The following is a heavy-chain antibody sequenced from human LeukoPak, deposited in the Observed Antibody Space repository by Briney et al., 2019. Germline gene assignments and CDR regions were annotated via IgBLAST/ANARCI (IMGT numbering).Heavy chain of an antibody. D-gene: IGHD2-21*01. Sequence: SETLSLTCSVSDGSISSSISSYFWSWVRQPPGKGLEWIGYIYNSGSSNYNPSLKSRVTISVDTSKNQFSLKLSSVTAADTAVYYCARLVAYCAGDCLDYWGQGTLVTVSS. CDR1: DGSISSSISSYF. CDR3: ARLVAYCAGDCLDY. V-gene: IGHV4-61*05. J-gene: IGHJ4*02. CDR2: IYNSGSS.